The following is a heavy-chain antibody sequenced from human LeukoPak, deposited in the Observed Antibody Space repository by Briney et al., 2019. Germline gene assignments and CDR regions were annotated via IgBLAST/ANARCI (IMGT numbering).Heavy chain of an antibody. J-gene: IGHJ5*02. CDR1: GYSISSGYY. V-gene: IGHV4-38-2*02. Sequence: SETLSLTCAVSGYSISSGYYWGWIRLPPGKGLEWIGSIYHSGSTYYNPSLKSRVTISVDTSKNQFSLKLSSVTAADTAVYYCARDSGTIPSGGSDNWFDPWGQGTLVTVSS. CDR3: ARDSGTIPSGGSDNWFDP. D-gene: IGHD2-15*01. CDR2: IYHSGST.